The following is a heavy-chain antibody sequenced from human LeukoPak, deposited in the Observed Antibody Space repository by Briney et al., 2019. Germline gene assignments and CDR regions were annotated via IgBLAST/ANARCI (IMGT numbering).Heavy chain of an antibody. CDR3: ARGYYDSSGYYVEFYGMDV. V-gene: IGHV1-69*04. CDR2: IIPILGIA. CDR1: GGTFSSYA. Sequence: SVKVSCKASGGTFSSYAISWVRQAPGQGLEWMGRIIPILGIANYAQKSQGRVTITADKSTSTAYMELSSLRSEDTAVYYCARGYYDSSGYYVEFYGMDVWGQGTTVTVSS. D-gene: IGHD3-22*01. J-gene: IGHJ6*02.